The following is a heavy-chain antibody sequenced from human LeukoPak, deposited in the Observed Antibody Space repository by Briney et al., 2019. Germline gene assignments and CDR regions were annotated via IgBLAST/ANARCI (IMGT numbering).Heavy chain of an antibody. CDR2: INHSGST. CDR3: ARMRTAPRSIAAAGPPVSGPFDY. J-gene: IGHJ4*02. Sequence: PSETLSLTCTVSGGSISSSSYYWSWIRQPPGKGLEWIGEINHSGSTNYNPSLKSRVTISVDTSKNQFSLKLSSVTAADTAVYYCARMRTAPRSIAAAGPPVSGPFDYWGQGTLVTVSS. V-gene: IGHV4-39*07. D-gene: IGHD6-13*01. CDR1: GGSISSSSYY.